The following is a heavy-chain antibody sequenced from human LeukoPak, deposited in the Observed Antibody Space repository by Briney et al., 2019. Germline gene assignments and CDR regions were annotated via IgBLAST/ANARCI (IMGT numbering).Heavy chain of an antibody. J-gene: IGHJ4*02. CDR3: AKLEAVAGTDDY. V-gene: IGHV3-30*18. CDR1: GFTFSSYG. CDR2: IAYDGSNK. Sequence: GGSLRLSCAASGFTFSSYGMHWVRQAPGKGLEWGAVIAYDGSNKYYADSVKGRFTISRDNSKNTLYLQMNSLRAEDTAVYYCAKLEAVAGTDDYWGQGTLVTVSS. D-gene: IGHD6-19*01.